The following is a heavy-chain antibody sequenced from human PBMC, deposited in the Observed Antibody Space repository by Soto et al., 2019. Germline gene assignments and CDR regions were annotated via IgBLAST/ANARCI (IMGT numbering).Heavy chain of an antibody. CDR3: GGGYYYDSSGYYYIYPY. J-gene: IGHJ4*02. CDR1: GFTFTSSA. V-gene: IGHV1-58*01. D-gene: IGHD3-22*01. Sequence: SVKVSCKASGFTFTSSAVQWVRQARGQRLEWIGWIVVGSGNTNYAQKFQERVTITRDMSTSTAYMELSSLRSEDTAVYYCGGGYYYDSSGYYYIYPYWGQGTLVTVSS. CDR2: IVVGSGNT.